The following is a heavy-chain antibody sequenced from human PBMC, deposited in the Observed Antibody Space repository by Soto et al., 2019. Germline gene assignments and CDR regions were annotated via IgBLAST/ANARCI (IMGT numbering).Heavy chain of an antibody. CDR2: LSWNSDSI. CDR3: AKDMSASYSSSSHYFDY. J-gene: IGHJ4*02. Sequence: LRLSCAASGFTFDDYAMHWVRQAPGKGLEWVSGLSWNSDSIGYADSVKGRFTISRDNAKKSLYLQMNGLRAEDTALYYCAKDMSASYSSSSHYFDYWGQGTLVTVSS. D-gene: IGHD6-6*01. CDR1: GFTFDDYA. V-gene: IGHV3-9*01.